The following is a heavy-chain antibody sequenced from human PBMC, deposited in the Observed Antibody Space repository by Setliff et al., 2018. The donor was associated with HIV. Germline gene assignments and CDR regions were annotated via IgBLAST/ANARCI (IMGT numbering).Heavy chain of an antibody. CDR2: IIPMFGTG. CDR1: GGTFSSYG. Sequence: SVKVFCKPSGGTFSSYGISWVRQAPGQGLEWMGGIIPMFGTGFYAQKFQGRVTITTDESRSTAYMEVRSLRSDDTAVYYCARTDYGGNSGGNYFDSWGQGSLVTVSS. CDR3: ARTDYGGNSGGNYFDS. J-gene: IGHJ4*02. D-gene: IGHD4-17*01. V-gene: IGHV1-69*05.